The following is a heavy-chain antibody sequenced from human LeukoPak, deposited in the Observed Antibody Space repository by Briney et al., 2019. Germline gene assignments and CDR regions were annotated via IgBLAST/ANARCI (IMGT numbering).Heavy chain of an antibody. Sequence: PSETLSLTCTVSGGSISNNYWNWIRQPAGKGLEWIGRKSVSGHTNYRSSLESRVTMSVDTSKNQFSLRLNSVTTADTAVYYCVRVSRIDYGANPEGDVWGKGITVTVSS. CDR1: GGSISNNY. CDR3: VRVSRIDYGANPEGDV. V-gene: IGHV4-4*07. D-gene: IGHD4/OR15-4a*01. J-gene: IGHJ6*04. CDR2: KSVSGHT.